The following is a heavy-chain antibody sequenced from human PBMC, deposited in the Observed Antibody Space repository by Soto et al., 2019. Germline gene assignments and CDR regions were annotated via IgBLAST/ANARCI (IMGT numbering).Heavy chain of an antibody. V-gene: IGHV4-31*03. CDR2: SYYSGST. CDR1: GESSGRAGHY. D-gene: IGHD3-16*01. CDR3: ASDQALATTVWGY. J-gene: IGHJ4*01. Sequence: SETMGVTCSVSGESSGRAGHYWKWIRQRPEKGLAWSGYSYYSGSTHYYRSLRSRLTISLDTSQHQFFLRRFSVTAADRALYYCASDQALATTVWGYGGQGIQVTVSS.